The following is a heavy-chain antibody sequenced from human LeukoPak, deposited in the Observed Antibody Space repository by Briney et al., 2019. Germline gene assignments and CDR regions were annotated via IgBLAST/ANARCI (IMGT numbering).Heavy chain of an antibody. CDR2: INPNSGGT. CDR3: ARSLRKNHLRFLEWLLYVY. D-gene: IGHD3-3*01. J-gene: IGHJ4*02. Sequence: ASVKVSCKASGHTFTGYYMHWVRQAPGQGLEWMGWINPNSGGTNYAQKFQGRVTMTRDTSISTAYMELSRLRSDDTAVYYCARSLRKNHLRFLEWLLYVYWGQGTLVTVSS. V-gene: IGHV1-2*02. CDR1: GHTFTGYY.